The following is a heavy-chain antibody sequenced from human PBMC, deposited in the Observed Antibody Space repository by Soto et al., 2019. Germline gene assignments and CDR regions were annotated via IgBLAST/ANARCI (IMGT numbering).Heavy chain of an antibody. D-gene: IGHD5-12*01. Sequence: QVQLVESGGGVVQPGRSLRLSCAASGFTFSSYGMHWVRQAPGKGLEWVAVISYDGSNKYYADSVKGRLTISRDNSKNTLYLQMNSLRGEVTAVYYCAKDNGSGCDWLRVGDASDIWGQGTMVTVSS. CDR3: AKDNGSGCDWLRVGDASDI. J-gene: IGHJ3*02. CDR1: GFTFSSYG. V-gene: IGHV3-30*18. CDR2: ISYDGSNK.